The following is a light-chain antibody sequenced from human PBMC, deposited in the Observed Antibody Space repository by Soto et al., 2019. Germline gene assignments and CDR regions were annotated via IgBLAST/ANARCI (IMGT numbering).Light chain of an antibody. CDR3: QQYSSDYT. Sequence: DIQMTQSPSTLSASVGDRVTITCRASQNIFSWLACYQQKPGKAPKLLIYKASSLESGVPSRFSGSGSGTEFTLTISSLQPDDFATYYCQQYSSDYTFGQGTKLEIK. V-gene: IGKV1-5*03. CDR1: QNIFSW. J-gene: IGKJ2*01. CDR2: KAS.